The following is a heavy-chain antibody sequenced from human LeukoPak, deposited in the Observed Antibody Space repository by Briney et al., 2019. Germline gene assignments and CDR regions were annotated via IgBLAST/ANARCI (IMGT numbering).Heavy chain of an antibody. CDR3: AKDSDYYDSSGYYYPAVDY. CDR2: IYSGGST. CDR1: GFTFSSNY. V-gene: IGHV3-53*01. Sequence: GGSLRLSCAASGFTFSSNYMSWVRQAPGKGLEWVSVIYSGGSTYYADSVKGRFTISRDNSKNTLYLQMNSLRAEDTAVYYCAKDSDYYDSSGYYYPAVDYWGQGTLVTVSS. D-gene: IGHD3-22*01. J-gene: IGHJ4*02.